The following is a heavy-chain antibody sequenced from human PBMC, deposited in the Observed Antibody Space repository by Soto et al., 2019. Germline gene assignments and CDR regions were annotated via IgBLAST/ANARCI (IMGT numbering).Heavy chain of an antibody. CDR1: ADTFTSYY. V-gene: IGHV1-46*01. D-gene: IGHD3-3*01. Sequence: ASVKVSCKAPADTFTSYYIHWVRQAPGHGLEWMGIINPNGGSTRFAQTFQGRITMTTDTSTSTVYMELSSLRSEDTAVYYCARDESRSITIFGVVIVYYYGMDVWGQGTTVTVSS. CDR3: ARDESRSITIFGVVIVYYYGMDV. J-gene: IGHJ6*02. CDR2: INPNGGST.